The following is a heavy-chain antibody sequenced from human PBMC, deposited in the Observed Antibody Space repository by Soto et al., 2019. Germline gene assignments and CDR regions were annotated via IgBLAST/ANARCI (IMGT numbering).Heavy chain of an antibody. Sequence: SETLSLTCTVSGGSISSSSYYWGWIRQPPGKGLEWIGSIYYSGSTYYNPSLKSRVTISVDTSKNQFSLKLSSVTAADTAVYYCASHEGVASTHFSFDYWGQGTLVTVSS. CDR2: IYYSGST. J-gene: IGHJ4*02. D-gene: IGHD6-19*01. V-gene: IGHV4-39*01. CDR3: ASHEGVASTHFSFDY. CDR1: GGSISSSSYY.